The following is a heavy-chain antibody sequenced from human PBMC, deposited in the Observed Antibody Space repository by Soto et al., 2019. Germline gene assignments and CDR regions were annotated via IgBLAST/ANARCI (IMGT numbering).Heavy chain of an antibody. Sequence: ASVTVSCKASGYTFPRYDINWVRQATGQGLEWMGWMSANNGNTGYAQKLQGRVTMTTDTSTSTAYMELRSLRSDDTAVYYCARDDPILTGYYAFDIWGQGTMVTVSS. CDR2: MSANNGNT. CDR1: GYTFPRYD. CDR3: ARDDPILTGYYAFDI. V-gene: IGHV1-18*01. D-gene: IGHD3-9*01. J-gene: IGHJ3*02.